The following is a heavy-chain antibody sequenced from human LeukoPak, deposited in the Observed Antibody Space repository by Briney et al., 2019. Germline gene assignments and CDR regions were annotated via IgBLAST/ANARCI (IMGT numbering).Heavy chain of an antibody. D-gene: IGHD1-26*01. CDR1: GFTFSNSN. CDR2: ITSGSSYL. CDR3: ARVFWRDSGSRFHWYFDL. J-gene: IGHJ2*01. Sequence: SGGSLRLSCAASGFTFSNSNMNWVRQAPGKGLEWVSSITSGSSYLYYADSLKGRFTISRDNARNSLYLQMNNLRADDTAVYYCARVFWRDSGSRFHWYFDLWGRGTLVTVSS. V-gene: IGHV3-21*01.